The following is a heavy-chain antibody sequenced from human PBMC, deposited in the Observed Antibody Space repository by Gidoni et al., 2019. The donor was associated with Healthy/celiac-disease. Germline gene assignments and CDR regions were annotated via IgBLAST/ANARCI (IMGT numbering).Heavy chain of an antibody. J-gene: IGHJ4*02. CDR2: IYYSGST. V-gene: IGHV4-39*01. CDR1: GGSISSSSYY. Sequence: QLQLQESGPGLVKPSETLSLTCTVSGGSISSSSYYWGWIRQPPEKGLEWIGSIYYSGSTYYNPSLKSRVTISVDTSKNQFSLKLSSVTAADTAVYYCARQVVTQPYYFDYWGQGTLVTVSS. CDR3: ARQVVTQPYYFDY. D-gene: IGHD3-22*01.